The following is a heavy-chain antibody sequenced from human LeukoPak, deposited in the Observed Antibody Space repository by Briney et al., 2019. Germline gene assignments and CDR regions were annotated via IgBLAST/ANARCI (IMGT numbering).Heavy chain of an antibody. Sequence: GASVKVSGKASGYTFTSYGISWVRQAPGQGLEWMGWISAYNGNTNYAQKLQGRVTMTTDTSTSTAYMELRSLRSDDTAVYYCARGIQNYDFWSGYYSPHDAFDIWGQGTMVTVSS. V-gene: IGHV1-18*01. D-gene: IGHD3-3*01. J-gene: IGHJ3*02. CDR3: ARGIQNYDFWSGYYSPHDAFDI. CDR1: GYTFTSYG. CDR2: ISAYNGNT.